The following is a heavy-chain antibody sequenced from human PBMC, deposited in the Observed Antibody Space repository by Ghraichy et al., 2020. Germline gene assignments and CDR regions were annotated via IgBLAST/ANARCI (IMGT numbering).Heavy chain of an antibody. V-gene: IGHV4-59*01. CDR3: ARDLAKIFDY. J-gene: IGHJ4*02. D-gene: IGHD5-24*01. Sequence: ETLSLTCTVSGGSISSYYWSWIRQPPGKGLEWIGYIYYSGSTNYNPSLKSRVTISVDTSKNQFSLKLSSVTAADTAVYYCARDLAKIFDYWGQGTLVTVSS. CDR1: GGSISSYY. CDR2: IYYSGST.